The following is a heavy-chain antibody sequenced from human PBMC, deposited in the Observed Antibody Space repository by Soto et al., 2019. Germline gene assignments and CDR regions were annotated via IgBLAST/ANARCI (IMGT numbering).Heavy chain of an antibody. CDR1: GFALSSFW. CDR3: TRNQVKADY. J-gene: IGHJ4*02. V-gene: IGHV3-7*01. D-gene: IGHD3-22*01. CDR2: IKGDGSEQ. Sequence: EVQLVESGGDLVQPGGSLRLSCVASGFALSSFWMTWVRQAPGKGLEWVAKIKGDGSEQNYVDSVRGRFTITRDNAKNSVYLQMNRQRVDDTAVYYCTRNQVKADYWGQGTLVTVSS.